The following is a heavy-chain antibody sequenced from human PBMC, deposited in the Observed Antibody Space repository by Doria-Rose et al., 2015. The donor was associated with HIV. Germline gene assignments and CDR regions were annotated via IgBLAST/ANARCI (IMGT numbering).Heavy chain of an antibody. CDR2: IIYTGST. CDR3: ARVLSGTYDY. Sequence: QVQLQESGPGLAKPSETLSLTCSVSGCSISHYYWSWIRQAPGQGLEYIGDIIYTGSTNYSPSLKSRVSISIDTSKNKFSLRLSSVTAADTAVYYCARVLSGTYDYWGQGTLVTVSS. J-gene: IGHJ4*02. V-gene: IGHV4-59*01. D-gene: IGHD1-26*01. CDR1: GCSISHYY.